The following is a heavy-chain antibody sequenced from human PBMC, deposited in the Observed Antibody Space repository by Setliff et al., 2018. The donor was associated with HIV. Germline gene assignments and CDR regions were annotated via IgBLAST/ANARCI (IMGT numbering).Heavy chain of an antibody. CDR1: GFTFSKFS. CDR2: ITSTSRYI. Sequence: GGSLRLSCAASGFTFSKFSMSWVRQAPGKGLEWVSSITSTSRYIDYADSVEGRFTISRDNAKNSLYLQMDNLTVDDTAVYFCARGRCSDAACFFDYWGQGTLVTVSS. J-gene: IGHJ4*02. CDR3: ARGRCSDAACFFDY. D-gene: IGHD3-16*01. V-gene: IGHV3-21*04.